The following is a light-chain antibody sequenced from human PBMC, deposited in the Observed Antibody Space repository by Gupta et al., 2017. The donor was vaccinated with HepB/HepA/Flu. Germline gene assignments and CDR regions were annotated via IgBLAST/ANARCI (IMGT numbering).Light chain of an antibody. CDR2: RNN. CDR3: EVWDDSRNGRVV. J-gene: IGLJ2*01. Sequence: QSVVTQPPSASGTPGQRVTISCSGSSYNIGKNYVYWYQQFPGTAPNLLINRNNERPSGVAARFSASKSGTSASLAISGLRAEEEADYYCEVWDDSRNGRVVFGGGIRLTVL. CDR1: SYNIGKNY. V-gene: IGLV1-47*01.